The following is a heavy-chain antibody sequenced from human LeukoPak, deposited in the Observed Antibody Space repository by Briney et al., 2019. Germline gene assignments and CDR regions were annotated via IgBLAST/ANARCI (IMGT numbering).Heavy chain of an antibody. CDR3: ARENTDGSGSYPYYYYGMDV. CDR1: GFSFSSYW. J-gene: IGHJ6*02. V-gene: IGHV3-74*01. CDR2: ISSDGSII. D-gene: IGHD3-10*01. Sequence: TGGSLRLSCAASGFSFSSYWMHWVRQAPGKGLVWVSRISSDGSIINYADSVKGRFTISRDNAKNTLYLQMNSLRAEDTAVYYCARENTDGSGSYPYYYYGMDVWGQGTTVTVSS.